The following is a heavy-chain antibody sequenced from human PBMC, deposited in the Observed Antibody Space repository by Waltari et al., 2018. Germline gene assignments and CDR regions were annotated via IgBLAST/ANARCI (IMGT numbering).Heavy chain of an antibody. J-gene: IGHJ4*02. CDR2: ISSSSSYI. D-gene: IGHD6-13*01. V-gene: IGHV3-21*01. Sequence: EVQLVESGGGLVKPGGSLRLSCAASGFTFSSYSMNWVRQAPGKGLEWVSSISSSSSYIYYADSGKGRFTISRDNAKNSLYLQMNSLRAEDTAVYYCARHKQLVQFDYWGQGTLVTVSS. CDR1: GFTFSSYS. CDR3: ARHKQLVQFDY.